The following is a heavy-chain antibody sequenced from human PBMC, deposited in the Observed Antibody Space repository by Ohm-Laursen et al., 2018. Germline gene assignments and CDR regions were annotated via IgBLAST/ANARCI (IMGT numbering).Heavy chain of an antibody. CDR3: AREDTFGAVIVLGPFDN. V-gene: IGHV6-1*01. CDR2: TYFRSKGYN. J-gene: IGHJ4*02. D-gene: IGHD3-16*02. CDR1: GDSVSSNNDA. Sequence: QTLSLTCAISGDSVSSNNDAWNWISQSPSRGLEWLGRTYFRSKGYNDYAVAVKSRITINPDTSKNQLSLQLNSVTPEDTAVYYCAREDTFGAVIVLGPFDNWGQGTLVTVSS.